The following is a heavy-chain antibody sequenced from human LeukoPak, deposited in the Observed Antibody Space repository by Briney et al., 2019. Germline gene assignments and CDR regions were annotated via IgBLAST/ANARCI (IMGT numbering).Heavy chain of an antibody. CDR1: GFTFGDYL. J-gene: IGHJ4*02. CDR2: ISGGTT. Sequence: GGSLRLSCTASGFTFGDYLMSWFRQAPGKGLEWIGFISGGTTEYAASVKGRFTISRDDSTSIAYLQMNSLTTEDTDVYYCSRGSGWLSVYWGQGTLVTVSS. D-gene: IGHD6-19*01. V-gene: IGHV3-49*03. CDR3: SRGSGWLSVY.